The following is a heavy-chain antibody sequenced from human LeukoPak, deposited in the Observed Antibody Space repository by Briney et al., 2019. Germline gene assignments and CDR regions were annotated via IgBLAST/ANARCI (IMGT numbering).Heavy chain of an antibody. CDR1: GFTFSSYA. J-gene: IGHJ4*02. CDR3: ARVKAVAGTGGDY. D-gene: IGHD6-19*01. CDR2: ISGSGGST. Sequence: GGSLRLSCAASGFTFSSYAMSWVRQAPGKGLEWVSVISGSGGSTYYADSVKGRFTISRDNSKNTLYLQMNSLRDEDTAVYYCARVKAVAGTGGDYWGQGTLVTVSS. V-gene: IGHV3-23*01.